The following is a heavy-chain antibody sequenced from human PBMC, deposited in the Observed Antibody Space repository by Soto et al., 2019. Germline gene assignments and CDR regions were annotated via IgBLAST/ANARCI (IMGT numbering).Heavy chain of an antibody. CDR1: GYTFTTYG. V-gene: IGHV1-18*01. Sequence: QVQLVQSGAEVRKPGASVKVSCKASGYTFTTYGISWVRQAPGQGLEWMGWISGYNGHTKYAQKFQCRVTMTTETSTNTIYMDLRNLRSDDTAVYYCAREGEMPYYYYGLDVWGQGTTVNVSS. D-gene: IGHD3-16*01. CDR3: AREGEMPYYYYGLDV. J-gene: IGHJ6*02. CDR2: ISGYNGHT.